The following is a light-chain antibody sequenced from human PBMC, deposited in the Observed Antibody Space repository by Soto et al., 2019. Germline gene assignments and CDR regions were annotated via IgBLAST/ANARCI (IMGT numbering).Light chain of an antibody. Sequence: QPVLTQPPSVSGAPGQRITISCTGSSSNIGAPYDVQWYQQLPGTAPRLIMYGKSNRPSGVPDRFSVSKSGTSASLAITGLQAEDEADYYCQSFDRSLSGYVFGTGTKLTVL. J-gene: IGLJ1*01. CDR2: GKS. CDR1: SSNIGAPYD. V-gene: IGLV1-40*01. CDR3: QSFDRSLSGYV.